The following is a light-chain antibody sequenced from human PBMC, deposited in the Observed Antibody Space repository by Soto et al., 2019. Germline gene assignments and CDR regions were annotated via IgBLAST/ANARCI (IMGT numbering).Light chain of an antibody. Sequence: DIQMTQSPSTLSASVGDRVTITCRASQSISSWLAWYQQKPAKAPKLLIYKASSLESGVPSVFSGSGSGTEFTLTISSLPADDFATYYCKQYNSYWTFGQGTKVEIK. J-gene: IGKJ1*01. V-gene: IGKV1-5*03. CDR2: KAS. CDR1: QSISSW. CDR3: KQYNSYWT.